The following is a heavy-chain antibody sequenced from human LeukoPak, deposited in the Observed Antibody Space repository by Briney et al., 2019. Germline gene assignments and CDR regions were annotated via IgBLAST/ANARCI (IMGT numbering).Heavy chain of an antibody. CDR3: AKDITSSSWFGYFDY. V-gene: IGHV3-43*01. D-gene: IGHD6-13*01. J-gene: IGHJ4*02. Sequence: PGGSLRLSCAASGFTFDDYTMHWVRQAPGEGLEWVSLISWDGGSTYYADSVKGRFIISRDNSKNSLYLQMNSLRTEDTALYYCAKDITSSSWFGYFDYWGQGTLVTVSS. CDR1: GFTFDDYT. CDR2: ISWDGGST.